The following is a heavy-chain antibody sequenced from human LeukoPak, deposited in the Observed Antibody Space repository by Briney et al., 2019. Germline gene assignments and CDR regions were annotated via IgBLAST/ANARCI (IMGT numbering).Heavy chain of an antibody. Sequence: SQTLSLTCAISGDSVSSNSAAWNWIRQSPSRGLEWLGRTYYRSKWYNDYAVSVKNRITINPDTSKNQFSLQLNSVTPEDTAVYYCARDVLLWFGELSGDYYYYGMDVWGKGTTVTVSS. V-gene: IGHV6-1*01. CDR1: GDSVSSNSAA. J-gene: IGHJ6*04. CDR2: TYYRSKWYN. D-gene: IGHD3-10*01. CDR3: ARDVLLWFGELSGDYYYYGMDV.